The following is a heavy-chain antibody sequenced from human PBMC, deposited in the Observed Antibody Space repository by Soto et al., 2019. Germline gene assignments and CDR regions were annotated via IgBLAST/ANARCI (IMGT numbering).Heavy chain of an antibody. D-gene: IGHD6-13*01. CDR3: ARGIVAAGNRWFDP. Sequence: SGPTLVNPTQTLTLTCTFSGFSLSTSGMRVSWIRQPPGKALEWLARIDWDDDKLYSKSLKTRITISKDASKTRVVLTVTNMDPVDTARYYCARGIVAAGNRWFDPWGQGTLVTVSS. CDR2: IDWDDDK. V-gene: IGHV2-70*04. J-gene: IGHJ5*02. CDR1: GFSLSTSGMR.